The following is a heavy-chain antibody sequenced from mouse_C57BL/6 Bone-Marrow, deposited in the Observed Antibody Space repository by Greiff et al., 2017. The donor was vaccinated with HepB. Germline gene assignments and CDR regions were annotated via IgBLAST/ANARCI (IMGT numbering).Heavy chain of an antibody. CDR1: GYSITSDY. J-gene: IGHJ1*03. Sequence: VQLKESGPGLAKPSQTLSLTCSVTGYSITSDYWNWIRKFPGNKLEYMGYISYSGSTYYNPSLKSRISITRDTSKNQYYLQLNSVTTKDTATYYCARYGHYYGSSYWYFDVWGTGTTVTVSS. CDR3: ARYGHYYGSSYWYFDV. CDR2: ISYSGST. V-gene: IGHV3-8*01. D-gene: IGHD1-1*01.